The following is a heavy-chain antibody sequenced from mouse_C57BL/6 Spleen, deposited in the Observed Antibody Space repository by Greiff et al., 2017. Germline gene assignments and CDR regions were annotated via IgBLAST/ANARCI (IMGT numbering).Heavy chain of an antibody. CDR2: IDPANGNT. V-gene: IGHV14-3*01. J-gene: IGHJ4*01. Sequence: EVQLQQSVAELVRPGASVKLSCTASGFNFKNTYMHWVKQRPEQRLEWIGRIDPANGNTKSAPKFQGKSTITADTSTNTAYLQLSSLTSEDTAIYYCDRSSYYGISALDAMDYWGQGTSVTVSS. CDR3: DRSSYYGISALDAMDY. D-gene: IGHD1-1*01. CDR1: GFNFKNTY.